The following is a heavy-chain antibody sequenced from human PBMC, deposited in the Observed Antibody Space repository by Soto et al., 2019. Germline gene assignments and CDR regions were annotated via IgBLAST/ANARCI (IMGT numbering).Heavy chain of an antibody. J-gene: IGHJ5*02. CDR1: GGSISSSSYY. Sequence: QLQLQESGPGLVKPSETLSLTCTVSGGSISSSSYYWGWIRQPPGKGLEWIGSIYYSGSTYYNPSLKSRVTISVDTSKNQFALKLSSVTAADTAVYYCARALPQTITMVRGFIIDVYWFDPWGQGTLVTVSS. CDR2: IYYSGST. V-gene: IGHV4-39*01. D-gene: IGHD3-10*01. CDR3: ARALPQTITMVRGFIIDVYWFDP.